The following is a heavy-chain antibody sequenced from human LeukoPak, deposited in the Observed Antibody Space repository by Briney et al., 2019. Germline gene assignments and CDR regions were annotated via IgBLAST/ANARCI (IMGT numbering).Heavy chain of an antibody. J-gene: IGHJ4*02. Sequence: GGSLRLSCAASGFTLSSYAMHWGRQAPGKGLEWVAVISYDGSNKYYADSVKGRFTISRANSKYMLYLQMNSLRAEDTAVYYCAKDVAVVVITTYYFDYWGQGTLVTVSS. CDR1: GFTLSSYA. CDR3: AKDVAVVVITTYYFDY. V-gene: IGHV3-30*04. CDR2: ISYDGSNK. D-gene: IGHD3-22*01.